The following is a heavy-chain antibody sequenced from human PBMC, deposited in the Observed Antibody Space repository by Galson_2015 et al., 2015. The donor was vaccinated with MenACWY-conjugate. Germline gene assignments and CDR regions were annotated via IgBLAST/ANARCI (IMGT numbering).Heavy chain of an antibody. CDR2: ISAYNGNT. J-gene: IGHJ5*02. Sequence: SVKVSCKASGYTFTSYGISWVRQAPGQGLEWMGWISAYNGNTNYAQKLQGRVTMTTDTSTSTAYMELRSLRSDDTAVYYCARDMGSGSYLSNQNWFDPWGQGALVTVSS. CDR3: ARDMGSGSYLSNQNWFDP. D-gene: IGHD3-10*01. CDR1: GYTFTSYG. V-gene: IGHV1-18*01.